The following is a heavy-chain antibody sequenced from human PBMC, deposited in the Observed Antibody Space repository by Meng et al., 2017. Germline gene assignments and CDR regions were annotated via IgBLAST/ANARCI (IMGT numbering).Heavy chain of an antibody. V-gene: IGHV1-18*01. CDR1: GYTVTSYG. Sequence: VQLVLVGRKVTKHEASCKVSCQASGYTVTSYGISWVRQAPGQGLEWMGWISAYNGNTNYAQKLQGRVTMTTDTSTSTAYMELRSLRSDDTAVYYCARAGIAVAGPDYWGQGTLVTVSS. J-gene: IGHJ4*02. CDR2: ISAYNGNT. CDR3: ARAGIAVAGPDY. D-gene: IGHD6-19*01.